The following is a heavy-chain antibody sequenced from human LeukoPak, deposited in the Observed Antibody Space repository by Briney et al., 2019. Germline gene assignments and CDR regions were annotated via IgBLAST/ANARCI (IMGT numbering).Heavy chain of an antibody. CDR1: GFTFSSYA. J-gene: IGHJ4*02. V-gene: IGHV3-23*01. D-gene: IGHD3-22*01. Sequence: GGSLRLSCAASGFTFSSYAMSWVRQAPGKGLEWVSAISGSGGSTYYADSVKGRFTISRDNSKSTLYLQMNSLRAEDTAVYYCAKDLGDYDSSGYYLDYFDYWGQGTLVTVSS. CDR2: ISGSGGST. CDR3: AKDLGDYDSSGYYLDYFDY.